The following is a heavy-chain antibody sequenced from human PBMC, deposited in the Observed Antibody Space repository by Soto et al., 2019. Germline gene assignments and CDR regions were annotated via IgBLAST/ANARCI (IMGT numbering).Heavy chain of an antibody. CDR3: ARGKGYCIGGSCYFYYYYYMDV. V-gene: IGHV4-34*01. CDR2: INHSGST. J-gene: IGHJ6*03. CDR1: GGSFSGYY. Sequence: SETLSLTCAVYGGSFSGYYWSWIRQPPGKGLEWIGEINHSGSTNYNPSLKSRVTISVDTSKNQFSLKLSSVTAADTAVYYCARGKGYCIGGSCYFYYYYYMDVWGKGTTVTVSS. D-gene: IGHD2-15*01.